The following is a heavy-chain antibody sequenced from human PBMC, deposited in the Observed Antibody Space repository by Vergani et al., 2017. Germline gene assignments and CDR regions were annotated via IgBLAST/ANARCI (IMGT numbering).Heavy chain of an antibody. Sequence: EVQLVESGGGLVKPGGSLRLSCAASGFTFTYAWINWVRQAPGKGLEWIGRIRSKNDGGTADYAAPLKGRFTISRDDSKDSAFLLVNNLKTEDTAVYFCYTDYHDYWGQGTLVTVSS. V-gene: IGHV3-15*01. CDR1: GFTFTYAW. CDR3: YTDYHDY. J-gene: IGHJ4*02. CDR2: IRSKNDGGTA. D-gene: IGHD2-2*02.